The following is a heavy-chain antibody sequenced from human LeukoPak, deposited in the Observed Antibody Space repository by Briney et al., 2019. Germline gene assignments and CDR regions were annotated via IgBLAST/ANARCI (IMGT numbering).Heavy chain of an antibody. D-gene: IGHD2-2*02. CDR2: IIPILGIA. CDR1: GGTFSSYA. CDR3: AREVSSYTPSDY. V-gene: IGHV1-69*04. Sequence: SVKVSCKAFGGTFSSYAISWVRQAPGQGLEWMGRIIPILGIANYAQKFQGRVTITADKSTSTAYMELSSLRSEDTAVYYCAREVSSYTPSDYWGQGTLVTVSS. J-gene: IGHJ4*02.